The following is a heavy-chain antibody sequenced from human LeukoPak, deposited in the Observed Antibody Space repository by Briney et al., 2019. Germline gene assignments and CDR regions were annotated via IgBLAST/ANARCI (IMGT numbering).Heavy chain of an antibody. D-gene: IGHD5-12*01. V-gene: IGHV3-74*03. CDR1: GFTITNYW. CDR2: IHPDGSIT. CDR3: APQQAYSPYNWFDP. Sequence: GGSLRLSCVGSGFTITNYWMHWVRQAPGTGLVWVSRIHPDGSITTYADSVKGRFTISRDNAKNTLYLQMNSLRAEDTAVYYCAPQQAYSPYNWFDPWGQGTLVTVSS. J-gene: IGHJ5*02.